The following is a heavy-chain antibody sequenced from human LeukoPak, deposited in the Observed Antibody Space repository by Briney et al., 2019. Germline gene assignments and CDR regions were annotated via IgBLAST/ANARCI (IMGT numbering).Heavy chain of an antibody. CDR3: VRDLRGSDDF. CDR2: MNPKSGNT. V-gene: IGHV1-8*02. D-gene: IGHD1-26*01. Sequence: ASVKVSCKASGGTFSSYAVSWVRQAPGQGLEWMAWMNPKSGNTGSAQHFQGRVTLTQNIAISTAYLEVRNLKSEDTAVYYCVRDLRGSDDFWGQGTLVTVTS. CDR1: GGTFSSYA. J-gene: IGHJ4*02.